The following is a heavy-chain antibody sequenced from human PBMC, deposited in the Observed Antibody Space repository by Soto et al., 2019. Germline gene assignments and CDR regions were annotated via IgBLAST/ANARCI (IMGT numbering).Heavy chain of an antibody. Sequence: GGSLRLSCAASGFTFSSYGMHWVRQAPGKGLEWVAGIWYDGSNKYYADSVKGRFTISRDNSKNTLYLQMNSLRAEDTAVYYCARGYPIYYYYYYMDVWGKGTTVTVSS. CDR1: GFTFSSYG. V-gene: IGHV3-33*01. CDR2: IWYDGSNK. CDR3: ARGYPIYYYYYYMDV. J-gene: IGHJ6*03. D-gene: IGHD3-16*02.